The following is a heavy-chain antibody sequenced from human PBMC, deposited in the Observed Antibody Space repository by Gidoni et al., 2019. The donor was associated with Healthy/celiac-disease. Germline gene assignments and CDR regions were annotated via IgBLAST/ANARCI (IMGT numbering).Heavy chain of an antibody. V-gene: IGHV3-7*01. Sequence: EVQLVESGGGLVQPGGCLRPCCAASGFTVSRYCMSWVRQAPGKGLEWVANIKQDGREKYYVDSVKGRFTISRDNAKNSLYLQMNSLRAEDTAVYYCARGIEYSSSSREVYWGQGTLVTVSS. J-gene: IGHJ4*02. D-gene: IGHD6-6*01. CDR2: IKQDGREK. CDR3: ARGIEYSSSSREVY. CDR1: GFTVSRYC.